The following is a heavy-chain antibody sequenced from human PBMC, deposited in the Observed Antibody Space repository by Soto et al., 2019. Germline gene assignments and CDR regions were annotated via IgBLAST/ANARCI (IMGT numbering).Heavy chain of an antibody. Sequence: QVQLQESGPGLVKPSQTLSLSCTVSGGSLSSGGYYWSWIRQHPGKVLEWIGFIYYSGSTYYNPSLKSRVTSSVDTSQNQFSLKLSSVTAADTAVYYCARDTQRGYSGYFDSWGQGTLVTVSS. D-gene: IGHD1-26*01. J-gene: IGHJ4*02. CDR3: ARDTQRGYSGYFDS. CDR1: GGSLSSGGYY. V-gene: IGHV4-31*03. CDR2: IYYSGST.